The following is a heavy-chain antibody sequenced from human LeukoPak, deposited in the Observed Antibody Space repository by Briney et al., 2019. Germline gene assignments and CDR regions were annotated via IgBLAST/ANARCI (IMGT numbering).Heavy chain of an antibody. CDR3: ARDVAAAAGTDAFDI. V-gene: IGHV3-48*04. Sequence: GGSLRLSCAASGFTFSSYSMNWVRQAPGKGLEWDSYISSSSSTIYYADSVKGRFTISRDNAKNSLYLQMNSLRAEDTAVYYCARDVAAAAGTDAFDIWGQGTMVTVSS. CDR1: GFTFSSYS. D-gene: IGHD6-13*01. CDR2: ISSSSSTI. J-gene: IGHJ3*02.